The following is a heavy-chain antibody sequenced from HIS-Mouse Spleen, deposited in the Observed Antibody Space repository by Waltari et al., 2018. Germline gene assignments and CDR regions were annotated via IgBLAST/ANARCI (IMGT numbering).Heavy chain of an antibody. D-gene: IGHD6-19*01. V-gene: IGHV3-49*03. CDR1: GFTFGDYA. J-gene: IGHJ4*02. CDR3: TRAGYSSGWYFDY. Sequence: TASGFTFGDYAMSWFRQAPGKGLEWVGFIRSKAYGGRTEYAASVKGRFTISRDDSKSIAYLQMNSLKTEDTAVYYCTRAGYSSGWYFDYWGQGTLVTVSS. CDR2: IRSKAYGGRT.